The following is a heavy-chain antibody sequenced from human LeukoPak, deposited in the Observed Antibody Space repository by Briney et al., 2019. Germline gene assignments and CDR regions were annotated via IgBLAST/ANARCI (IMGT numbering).Heavy chain of an antibody. V-gene: IGHV4-59*01. CDR3: ARARYYDFWSGYLNNYFDY. CDR2: IYYSGST. J-gene: IGHJ4*02. D-gene: IGHD3-3*01. Sequence: SETLSLTCTVSGGSISSYYWSRIRQPPGKGLEWIGYIYYSGSTNYNPSLKSRVTISVDTSKNQFSLKLSSVTAADTAVYYCARARYYDFWSGYLNNYFDYWGQGTLVTVSS. CDR1: GGSISSYY.